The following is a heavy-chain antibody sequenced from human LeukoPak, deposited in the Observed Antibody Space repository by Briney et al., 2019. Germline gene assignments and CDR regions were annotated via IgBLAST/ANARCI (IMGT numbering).Heavy chain of an antibody. CDR1: GGSISSGNYY. J-gene: IGHJ6*03. Sequence: SETLSLTCTVSGGSISSGNYYWSWIRQPAGKGLEWIGRLYTSGNTNYNLSLKSRVTLSIDTSKNQISLRLSSVTAADTAVYYCARDSFDFWSGFSLYYMDVWGKGTTVTVSS. CDR3: ARDSFDFWSGFSLYYMDV. V-gene: IGHV4-61*02. CDR2: LYTSGNT. D-gene: IGHD3-3*01.